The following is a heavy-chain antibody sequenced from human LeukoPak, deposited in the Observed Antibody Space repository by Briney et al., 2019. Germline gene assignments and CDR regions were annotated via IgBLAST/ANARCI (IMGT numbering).Heavy chain of an antibody. J-gene: IGHJ4*02. CDR1: GDSINSFD. V-gene: IGHV4-4*07. CDR3: ARDVVAAVGSFDY. Sequence: ETLSLTCTVSGDSINSFDWSWIRQPAGKGLEWIGRIYTSGSTNYSPSLKSRVTMSVDTSKNQFSLKLSSVTAADTAVYYCARDVVAAVGSFDYWGQGTQVTVSS. CDR2: IYTSGST. D-gene: IGHD6-13*01.